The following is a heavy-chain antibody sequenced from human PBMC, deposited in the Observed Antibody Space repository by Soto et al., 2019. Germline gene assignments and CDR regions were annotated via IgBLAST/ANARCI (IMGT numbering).Heavy chain of an antibody. CDR2: IYYTGST. J-gene: IGHJ5*02. V-gene: IGHV4-59*01. CDR3: AREYSRWFDP. Sequence: PSETLSLTCTVSGGSISNYYWSWIRHPPGKGLEWVGYIYYTGSTSYNPSLKSRVAMSVDTSKKQISLKLTSVTAADTAVYYCAREYSRWFDPWGQGTLVTVSS. CDR1: GGSISNYY. D-gene: IGHD2-15*01.